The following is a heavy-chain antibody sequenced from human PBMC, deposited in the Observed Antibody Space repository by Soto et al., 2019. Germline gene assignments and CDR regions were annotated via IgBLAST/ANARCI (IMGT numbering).Heavy chain of an antibody. CDR2: ISWNSGTI. CDR1: GFTFDDYA. J-gene: IGHJ6*02. V-gene: IGHV3-9*01. CDR3: GKVVGNSYYYYGMDV. Sequence: QPGGSLRLSCAASGFTFDDYAMHWVRQAPGKGLEWVSGISWNSGTIDYADSVKGRFTISRDNAKNSLYLQMNSLRAEDTALYYCGKVVGNSYYYYGMDVWGQGTTGTVSS.